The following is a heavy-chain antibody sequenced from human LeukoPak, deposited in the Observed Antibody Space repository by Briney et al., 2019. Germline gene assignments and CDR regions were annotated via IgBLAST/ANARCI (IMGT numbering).Heavy chain of an antibody. D-gene: IGHD1-26*01. CDR1: GFTFSSYA. V-gene: IGHV3-30-3*01. J-gene: IGHJ4*02. Sequence: PGGSLRLSCAASGFTFSSYAMHWVRQAPGKGLEWVAVISYDGNNKYYADSVKGRFTISRDNSKNTLYLQMNSLRAEDTAVYYCARDGGRRVGATLSYFDYWGQGTLVTVSS. CDR2: ISYDGNNK. CDR3: ARDGGRRVGATLSYFDY.